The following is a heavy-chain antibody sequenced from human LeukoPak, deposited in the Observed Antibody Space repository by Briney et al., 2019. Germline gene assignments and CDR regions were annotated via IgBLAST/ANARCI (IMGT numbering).Heavy chain of an antibody. J-gene: IGHJ4*02. V-gene: IGHV3-23*01. CDR2: ISGSGGST. Sequence: AGGSLRLSCAASGFTFSSYAMSWVRQAPGKGLEWVSAISGSGGSTYYADSVKGRFTISRDNSKNTLYLQMNSLRAEDTAVYYCAKDRLRYCSGGSCYGIDYWGQGTLVTVSS. CDR3: AKDRLRYCSGGSCYGIDY. D-gene: IGHD2-15*01. CDR1: GFTFSSYA.